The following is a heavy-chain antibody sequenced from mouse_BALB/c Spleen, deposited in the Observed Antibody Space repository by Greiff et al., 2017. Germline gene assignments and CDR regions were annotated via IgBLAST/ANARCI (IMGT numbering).Heavy chain of an antibody. J-gene: IGHJ2*01. V-gene: IGHV3-2*02. CDR3: ARGDGDY. Sequence: EVKLQESGPGLVKPSQSLSLTCTVTGYSITSDYAWNWIRQFPGNKLEWMGYISYSGSTSYNPSLKSRISITRDTSKNQFFLQLNSVTTEDTATYYCARGDGDYWGQGTTLTVSS. CDR2: ISYSGST. CDR1: GYSITSDYA. D-gene: IGHD3-3*01.